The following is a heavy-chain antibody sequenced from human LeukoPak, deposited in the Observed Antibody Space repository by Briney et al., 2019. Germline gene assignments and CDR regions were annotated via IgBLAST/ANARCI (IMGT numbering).Heavy chain of an antibody. CDR2: IYTSGST. CDR1: GGSINSSSFY. V-gene: IGHV4-61*02. CDR3: ARDFDYGDYVDFDY. D-gene: IGHD4-17*01. J-gene: IGHJ4*02. Sequence: PSETLSLTCTVSGGSINSSSFYWSWIRQPAGKGLEWIGRIYTSGSTNCNPSLKSRVTISVDTSKNQFSLKLSSVTAADTAVYYCARDFDYGDYVDFDYWGQGTLVTVSS.